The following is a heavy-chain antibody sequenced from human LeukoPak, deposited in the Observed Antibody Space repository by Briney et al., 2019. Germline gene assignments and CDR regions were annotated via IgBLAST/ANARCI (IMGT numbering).Heavy chain of an antibody. CDR1: GGSISSYY. CDR3: ARDFGIAAAGNAFDI. J-gene: IGHJ3*02. CDR2: IHYSGST. V-gene: IGHV4-59*01. D-gene: IGHD6-13*01. Sequence: PSETLSLTCTVSGGSISSYYWSWIRQPPGKGLEWIGYIHYSGSTNYNPSLKSRVTISVDTSKNQFSLKLSSVTAADTAVYYCARDFGIAAAGNAFDIWGQGTMVTVSS.